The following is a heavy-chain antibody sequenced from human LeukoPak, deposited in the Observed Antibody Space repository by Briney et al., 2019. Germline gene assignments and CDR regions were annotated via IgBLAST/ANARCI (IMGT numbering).Heavy chain of an antibody. Sequence: PSETLSLTCTVSGGSISSGYYWGWIRQPPGKGLEWIGSIYHSGSTYYNPSLKSRVTISVDTSKNQFSLKLSSVTAADTAVYYCARQEVVPAALDYWGQGTLVTVSS. CDR2: IYHSGST. CDR1: GGSISSGYY. J-gene: IGHJ4*02. V-gene: IGHV4-38-2*02. CDR3: ARQEVVPAALDY. D-gene: IGHD2-2*01.